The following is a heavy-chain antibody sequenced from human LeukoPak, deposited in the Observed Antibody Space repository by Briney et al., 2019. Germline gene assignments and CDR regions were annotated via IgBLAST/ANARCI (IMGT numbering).Heavy chain of an antibody. CDR1: GGSINSGDYY. J-gene: IGHJ5*02. D-gene: IGHD6-13*01. Sequence: PSETLSLTCTVSGGSINSGDYYWVWIRQPPGKGLEWIGSIYYSGSTSYNPSLKSRVTMTVDTSKSQFSLKLSSVTAADTAVYYCARDHGGYSRYNWFDPWGQGTLVTVSS. CDR3: ARDHGGYSRYNWFDP. CDR2: IYYSGST. V-gene: IGHV4-39*07.